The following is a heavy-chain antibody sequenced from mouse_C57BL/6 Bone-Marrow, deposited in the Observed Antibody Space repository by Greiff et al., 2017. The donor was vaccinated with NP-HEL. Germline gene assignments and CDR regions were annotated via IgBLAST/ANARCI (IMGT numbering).Heavy chain of an antibody. V-gene: IGHV5-12*01. CDR2: ISNGGGST. D-gene: IGHD2-3*01. CDR1: GFTFSDYY. CDR3: ARHGYFDY. Sequence: EVQGVESGGGLVQPGGSLKLSCAASGFTFSDYYMYWVRQTPEKRLEWVAYISNGGGSTYYPDTVKGRFTISRDNAKNTLYLQMSRLKSEDTAMYYCARHGYFDYWGQGTSVTVSS. J-gene: IGHJ4*01.